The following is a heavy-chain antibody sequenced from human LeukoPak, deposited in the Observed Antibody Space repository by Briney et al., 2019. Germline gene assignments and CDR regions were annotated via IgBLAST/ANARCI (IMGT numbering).Heavy chain of an antibody. CDR2: ISPRGDTI. CDR3: ARDSVSYSFFEDY. J-gene: IGHJ4*02. CDR1: GFTFSTYS. Sequence: GGSLRLSCAASGFTFSTYSMNWVRQAPGKGLEWVSYISPRGDTIYYTDSVKGRFTISRDNAKNSLYLQMNSLRDEDTAVYSCARDSVSYSFFEDYWGQGTLVTVSS. D-gene: IGHD1-26*01. V-gene: IGHV3-48*02.